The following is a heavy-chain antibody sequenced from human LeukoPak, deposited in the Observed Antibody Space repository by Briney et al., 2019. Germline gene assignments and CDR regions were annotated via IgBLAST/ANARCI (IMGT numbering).Heavy chain of an antibody. Sequence: SETLSLTCTVSGYSISSGYYWGWIRQPPGKGLEWIGSIYHSGSTYYNPSLKSRVTISVDTSKNQFSLKLSSVTAADTAVYYCARVRWVNYVWGSYRWGYFDYWGQGTLVTVSS. D-gene: IGHD3-16*02. J-gene: IGHJ4*02. V-gene: IGHV4-38-2*02. CDR1: GYSISSGYY. CDR3: ARVRWVNYVWGSYRWGYFDY. CDR2: IYHSGST.